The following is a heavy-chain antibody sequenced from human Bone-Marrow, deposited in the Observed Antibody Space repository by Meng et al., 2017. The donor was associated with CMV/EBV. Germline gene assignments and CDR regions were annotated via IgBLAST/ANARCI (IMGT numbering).Heavy chain of an antibody. CDR1: GYTFTGYH. D-gene: IGHD3-22*01. CDR2: INPNSGGT. Sequence: ASVKVSCKASGYTFTGYHMHWVRQAPGQGLEWMGWINPNSGGTNYAQKFQGRATMTRDTSISTAYMELSRLRSDDTAVYYCARDHYYDSSGYYNPVYWGQGKLVTVSS. J-gene: IGHJ4*02. CDR3: ARDHYYDSSGYYNPVY. V-gene: IGHV1-2*02.